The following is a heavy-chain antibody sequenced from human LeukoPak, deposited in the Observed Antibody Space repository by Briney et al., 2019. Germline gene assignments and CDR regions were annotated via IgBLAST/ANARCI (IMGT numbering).Heavy chain of an antibody. CDR3: AKDTAAAGTYYFDY. J-gene: IGHJ4*02. CDR2: ISGSGGST. Sequence: PGGSLRLSCAASGLTFSSYAMSWVRQAPGKGLEWVSAISGSGGSTYYADSVKGRFTISRDNSKNTLYLQMNSLRAEDTAVYYCAKDTAAAGTYYFDYWGQGTLVTVSS. V-gene: IGHV3-23*01. CDR1: GLTFSSYA. D-gene: IGHD6-13*01.